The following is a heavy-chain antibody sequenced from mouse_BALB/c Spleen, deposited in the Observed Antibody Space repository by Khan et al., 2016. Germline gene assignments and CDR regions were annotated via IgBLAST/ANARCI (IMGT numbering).Heavy chain of an antibody. CDR2: IDPENGDT. Sequence: VQLKQSGAELVRSGALVKLSCTSSGFNIKDYYIHWVRQRPEQGLEWIGWIDPENGDTEYAPKFQGKATMTAHTSSNTAYRHLSSLTSEDTVVYYWNGGYGNYDALDYWGQGTSVTVSS. CDR3: NGGYGNYDALDY. J-gene: IGHJ4*01. V-gene: IGHV14-4*02. CDR1: GFNIKDYY. D-gene: IGHD2-1*01.